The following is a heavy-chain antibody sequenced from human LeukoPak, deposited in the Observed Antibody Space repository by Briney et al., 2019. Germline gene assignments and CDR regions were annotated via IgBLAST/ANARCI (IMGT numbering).Heavy chain of an antibody. Sequence: TGGSLRLSCAASGFTFSSYWLSWVRQAPGKGLEWVAVISYDGSNKYYADSVKGRFTISRDNSKNTLYLQMNSLRAEDTAVYYCAKGLMATMSPFDYWGQGTLVTVSS. CDR3: AKGLMATMSPFDY. J-gene: IGHJ4*02. D-gene: IGHD5-24*01. V-gene: IGHV3-30*18. CDR1: GFTFSSYW. CDR2: ISYDGSNK.